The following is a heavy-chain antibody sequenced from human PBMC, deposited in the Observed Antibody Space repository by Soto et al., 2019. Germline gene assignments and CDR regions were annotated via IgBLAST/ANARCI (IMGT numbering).Heavy chain of an antibody. Sequence: GASVKVSCKASGFTFTSSAVQWVRQARGQRLEWIGWIVVGSGNTNYAQKFQERVTITRDMSTSTAYMELSSLRSEDTAVYYCAARGYSGYDRLNFDYWGQGTLVTVSS. D-gene: IGHD5-12*01. J-gene: IGHJ4*02. CDR1: GFTFTSSA. V-gene: IGHV1-58*01. CDR3: AARGYSGYDRLNFDY. CDR2: IVVGSGNT.